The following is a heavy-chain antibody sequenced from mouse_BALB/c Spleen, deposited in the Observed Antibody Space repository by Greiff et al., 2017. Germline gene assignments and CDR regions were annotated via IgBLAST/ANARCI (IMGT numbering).Heavy chain of an antibody. CDR1: GYTFTDYV. CDR2: IYPGSGST. Sequence: QVQLKQSGPELVKPGASVKMSCKASGYTFTDYVISWVKQRTGQGLEWIGEIYPGSGSTYYNEKFKGKATLTADKSSNTAYMQLSSLTSEDSAVYVCERGVYYDDAWYFDVWGAGTTVTVSA. CDR3: ERGVYYDDAWYFDV. J-gene: IGHJ1*01. V-gene: IGHV1-77*01. D-gene: IGHD2-4*01.